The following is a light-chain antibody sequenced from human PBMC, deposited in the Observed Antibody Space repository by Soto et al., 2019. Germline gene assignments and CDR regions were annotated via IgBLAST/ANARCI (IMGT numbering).Light chain of an antibody. CDR1: SSDVGSFNY. V-gene: IGLV2-11*01. J-gene: IGLJ1*01. Sequence: QSVLTQPRPVSGSPGQSVAISCTGTSSDVGSFNYVSWYQQHPDKAPKLMIYDVTKRPSGVPDRFSGSKSGNTASLPISGLQAEDEADYYCCSYAGSTCVFGSGSQGT. CDR2: DVT. CDR3: CSYAGSTCV.